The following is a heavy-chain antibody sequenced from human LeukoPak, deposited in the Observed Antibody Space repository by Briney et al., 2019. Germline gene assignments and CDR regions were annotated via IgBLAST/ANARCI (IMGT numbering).Heavy chain of an antibody. CDR3: AKGTYNSYFGY. D-gene: IGHD5-24*01. CDR1: GFTFSNHA. CDR2: ITDSGGST. V-gene: IGHV3-23*01. Sequence: GGSLRLSCAASGFTFSNHAMYWVRQAPGKGLEWVSAITDSGGSTYYTDSVKGRFTISRDNSRNTLYLQMNSLRAEDTAVYYCAKGTYNSYFGYWGQGTLVTVSS. J-gene: IGHJ4*02.